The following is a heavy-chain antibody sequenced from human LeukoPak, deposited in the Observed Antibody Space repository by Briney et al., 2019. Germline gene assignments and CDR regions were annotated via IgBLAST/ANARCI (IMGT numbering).Heavy chain of an antibody. J-gene: IGHJ3*02. CDR3: ARGLGGSYYAAFDI. V-gene: IGHV3-20*01. Sequence: GGSLRLSCAASGFTFDDYGMSWVRQAPGKGLEWVSGINWNGGSTGYADSVKGRFTISRDNAKNSLYLQMNSLRAEDTALYHCARGLGGSYYAAFDIWGQGTMVTVSS. CDR1: GFTFDDYG. CDR2: INWNGGST. D-gene: IGHD1-26*01.